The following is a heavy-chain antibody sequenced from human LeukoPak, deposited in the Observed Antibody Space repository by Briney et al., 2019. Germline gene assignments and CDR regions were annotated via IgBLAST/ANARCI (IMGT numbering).Heavy chain of an antibody. V-gene: IGHV4-59*01. CDR3: ARGGYYDKEAFDM. CDR2: IYYSGST. CDR1: GGSISRYY. Sequence: PPETLSLTCTVSGGSISRYYWSCIRQPPRKGLEWIGYIYYSGSTNYNPSLRSRVTISVDTSKNQFSLKLSSVTAADTAVYYCARGGYYDKEAFDMWGQGTMVTVSS. D-gene: IGHD3-22*01. J-gene: IGHJ3*02.